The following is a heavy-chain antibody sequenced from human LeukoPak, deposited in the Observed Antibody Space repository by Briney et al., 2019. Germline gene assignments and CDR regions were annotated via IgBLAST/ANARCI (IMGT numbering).Heavy chain of an antibody. CDR2: INSDGSST. D-gene: IGHD3-9*01. Sequence: PGGSLRLSCAASGFTFSNYGMHWVRQAPGKGLVWVSRINSDGSSTRYADSVKGRFTISGDNAKNTLYLQMNSLRAEDTAVYYCGRELDWLPTLDYWGQGTLVTVSS. CDR3: GRELDWLPTLDY. V-gene: IGHV3-74*01. CDR1: GFTFSNYG. J-gene: IGHJ4*02.